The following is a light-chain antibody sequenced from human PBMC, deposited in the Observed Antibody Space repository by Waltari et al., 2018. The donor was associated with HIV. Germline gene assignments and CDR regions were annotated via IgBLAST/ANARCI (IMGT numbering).Light chain of an antibody. CDR3: CSYAGSSTLI. J-gene: IGLJ2*01. CDR1: SSDVGSYNL. V-gene: IGLV2-23*02. Sequence: QSALPQPASVSGSPGQSIHIPCTGTSSDVGSYNLVSWSQHHPGKAPKVMIYEVSKRPSGVSNRFSVSKSGSTASLTISGLQAEDEAEYYCCSYAGSSTLIFGGGTNLTVL. CDR2: EVS.